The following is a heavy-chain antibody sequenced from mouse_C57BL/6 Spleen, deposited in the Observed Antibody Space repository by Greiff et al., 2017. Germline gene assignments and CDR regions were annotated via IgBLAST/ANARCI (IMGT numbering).Heavy chain of an antibody. Sequence: EVKLMESGGGLVQPGGSMKLSCAASGFTFSDAWMDWVRQSPEKGLEWVAEIRNKANNHATYYAESVKGRFTISRDDSKSSVYLQMNSLRAEDTGIYYCTRAFFYYGSTPSDVWGTGTTVTVSS. V-gene: IGHV6-6*01. CDR2: IRNKANNHAT. CDR3: TRAFFYYGSTPSDV. D-gene: IGHD1-1*01. CDR1: GFTFSDAW. J-gene: IGHJ1*03.